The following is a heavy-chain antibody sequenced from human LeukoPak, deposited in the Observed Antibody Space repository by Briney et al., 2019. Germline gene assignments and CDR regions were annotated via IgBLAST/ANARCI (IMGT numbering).Heavy chain of an antibody. D-gene: IGHD3-9*01. V-gene: IGHV4-38-2*02. J-gene: IGHJ3*02. CDR2: IYHSGNT. CDR1: GYSISTGYY. Sequence: SETLSLTCIVSGYSISTGYYCVWIRQPPGKGLEWIGSIYHSGNTYYNSSLKSRVSMSLDTSMNQFSLKLRSVTAADTAVYYCARDRTGYSSDDAFDIWGQGTMVTVSS. CDR3: ARDRTGYSSDDAFDI.